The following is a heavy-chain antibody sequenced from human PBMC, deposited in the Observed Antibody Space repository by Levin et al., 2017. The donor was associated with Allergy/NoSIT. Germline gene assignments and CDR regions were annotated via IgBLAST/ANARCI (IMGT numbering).Heavy chain of an antibody. CDR1: GFAFDDFA. CDR3: ADGRYYDFWSGYFRY. D-gene: IGHD3-3*01. V-gene: IGHV3-9*01. Sequence: SCAVSGFAFDDFAMHWVRQAPGKGLEWVSGVSWNSGTIAYADSVKGRFTISRDNAKNSLYLQMDSLRSEDTAFYYCADGRYYDFWSGYFRYWSQGSLVTVSS. CDR2: VSWNSGTI. J-gene: IGHJ4*02.